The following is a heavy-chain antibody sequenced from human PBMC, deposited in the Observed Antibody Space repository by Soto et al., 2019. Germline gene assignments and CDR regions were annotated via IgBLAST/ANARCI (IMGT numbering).Heavy chain of an antibody. D-gene: IGHD2-15*01. Sequence: QVQLQESGPRLVKPSQTLSLTCSVSGGSLSSGNYYGGWIRQYPGKGLEWIGHIYNSGTTYYNPSXXXRLSTSIDTSXXEXSXXLTSVTAADTAVYYCARGHLGYCSGGSCYPNWFDPWGQGALVTVSS. V-gene: IGHV4-31*03. CDR2: IYNSGTT. J-gene: IGHJ5*02. CDR1: GGSLSSGNYY. CDR3: ARGHLGYCSGGSCYPNWFDP.